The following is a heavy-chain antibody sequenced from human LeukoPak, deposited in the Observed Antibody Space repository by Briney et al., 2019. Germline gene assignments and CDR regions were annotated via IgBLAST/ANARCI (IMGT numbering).Heavy chain of an antibody. CDR1: GGSISSYY. CDR2: IYYSGST. CDR3: ARDRGWMVRDHGAFDI. Sequence: SETLSLTCTVSGGSISSYYWSWIRQPPGKGLEWIGYIYYSGSTNYNPSLKSRVTISVDTSKNQFSLKLSSVTAADTAVYYCARDRGWMVRDHGAFDIWGQGTMVTVSS. V-gene: IGHV4-59*01. J-gene: IGHJ3*02. D-gene: IGHD3-10*01.